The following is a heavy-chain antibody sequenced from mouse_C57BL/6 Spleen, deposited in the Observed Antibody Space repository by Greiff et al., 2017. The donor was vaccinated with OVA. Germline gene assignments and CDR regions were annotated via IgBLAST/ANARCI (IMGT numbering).Heavy chain of an antibody. CDR3: ARKGTTVVATGYFDY. CDR1: GYTFTSYG. J-gene: IGHJ2*01. Sequence: QVQLQQSGAELARPGASVKLSCKASGYTFTSYGISWVKQRTGQGLEWIGEIYPRSGNTYYNEKFKGKATLTADKSSSTAYMELRSLTSEDSAVYFCARKGTTVVATGYFDYWGQGTTLTVSS. CDR2: IYPRSGNT. V-gene: IGHV1-81*01. D-gene: IGHD1-1*01.